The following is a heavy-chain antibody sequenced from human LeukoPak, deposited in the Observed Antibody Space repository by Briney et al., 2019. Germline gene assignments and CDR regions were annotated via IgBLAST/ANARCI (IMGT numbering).Heavy chain of an antibody. J-gene: IGHJ3*02. CDR2: IFSNDEK. D-gene: IGHD3-22*01. V-gene: IGHV2-26*01. CDR1: GFSLSNARMG. Sequence: SGPTLVNPTETLTLTCTVSGFSLSNARMGVSWIRQPPGKALEWLAHIFSNDEKSYSTSLKSRLTISKDTSKSQVVLTMTNMDPVDTATCYCARIGYYDSSGYYWDDAFDIWGQGTMVTVSS. CDR3: ARIGYYDSSGYYWDDAFDI.